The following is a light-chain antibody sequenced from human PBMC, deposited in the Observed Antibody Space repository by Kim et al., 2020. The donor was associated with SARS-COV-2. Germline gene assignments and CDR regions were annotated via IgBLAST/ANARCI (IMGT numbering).Light chain of an antibody. J-gene: IGLJ2*01. CDR2: GKT. Sequence: ALGQTVRTTGQGHVPSSYYASWYQQRPGQAPVLVIYGKTNRPSGIPDRFSGSSSGNTASLTITGAQAEDEADYYCNSRDSSGNHLVFGGGTQLTVL. CDR1: VPSSYY. CDR3: NSRDSSGNHLV. V-gene: IGLV3-19*01.